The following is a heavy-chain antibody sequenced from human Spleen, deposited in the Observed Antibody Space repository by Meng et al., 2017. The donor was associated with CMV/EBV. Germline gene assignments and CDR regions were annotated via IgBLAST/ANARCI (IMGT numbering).Heavy chain of an antibody. D-gene: IGHD4-17*01. J-gene: IGHJ4*02. CDR2: INHSGST. CDR1: GGSFSGYY. V-gene: IGHV4-34*01. Sequence: QVQLKQWGAGLLKPSETLPLTCAVYGGSFSGYYWSWIRQPPGKGLEWIGEINHSGSTNYNPSLKSRVTISVDTSKNQFSLRLSSVTAADTAVYYCARGYGDYWGQGTLVTVSS. CDR3: ARGYGDY.